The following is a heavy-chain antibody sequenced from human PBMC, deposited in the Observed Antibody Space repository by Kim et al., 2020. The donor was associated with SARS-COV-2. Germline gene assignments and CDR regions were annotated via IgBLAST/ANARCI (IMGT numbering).Heavy chain of an antibody. CDR3: ARDDSQGYDSSGYYGFDY. Sequence: KGRFTISRDNSKNALYLQMNSLRAEDTAVYYCARDDSQGYDSSGYYGFDYWGQGTLVTVSS. V-gene: IGHV3-30*01. D-gene: IGHD3-22*01. J-gene: IGHJ4*02.